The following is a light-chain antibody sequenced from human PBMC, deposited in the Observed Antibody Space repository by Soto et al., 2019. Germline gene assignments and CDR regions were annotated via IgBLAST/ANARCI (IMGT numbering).Light chain of an antibody. CDR2: DAS. CDR1: QSISTW. Sequence: DIQMTQSPSTVSASAGDGVTITCRASQSISTWLAWYQQKPGKAPKLLIYDASTLESGVPSGFSGSGSGTEFTLTISSLQPDDFATYYCQQYNSYPSTFGQGTKLEIK. CDR3: QQYNSYPST. V-gene: IGKV1-5*01. J-gene: IGKJ2*01.